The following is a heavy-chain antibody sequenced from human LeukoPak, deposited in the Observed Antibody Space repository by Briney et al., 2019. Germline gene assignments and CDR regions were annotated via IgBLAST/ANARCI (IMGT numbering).Heavy chain of an antibody. J-gene: IGHJ6*02. D-gene: IGHD3-9*01. CDR2: IYTSGST. V-gene: IGHV4-4*07. CDR1: GGSISSYY. CDR3: AREIDSLYYYYGMDV. Sequence: SETLSLTCTVSGGSISSYYWSWIRQPAGKGLEWIGRIYTSGSTNYNPSLKSRVTMSVGTSKNQFSLKLSSVTAADTAVYYCAREIDSLYYYYGMDVWGQGTTVTVSS.